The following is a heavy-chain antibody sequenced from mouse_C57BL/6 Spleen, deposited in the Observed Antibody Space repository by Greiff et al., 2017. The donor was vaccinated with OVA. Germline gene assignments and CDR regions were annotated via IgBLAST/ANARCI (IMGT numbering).Heavy chain of an antibody. CDR3: ARQATTVVDYFDY. V-gene: IGHV5-9*01. Sequence: EVMLVESGGGLVKPGGSLKLSCAASGFTFSSYTMSWVRQTPEKRLEWVATISGGGGNTYYPDSVKGRFTISRDNAKNTLYLQMSSLRSEDTALYYCARQATTVVDYFDYWGQGTTLTVSS. CDR2: ISGGGGNT. D-gene: IGHD1-1*01. CDR1: GFTFSSYT. J-gene: IGHJ2*01.